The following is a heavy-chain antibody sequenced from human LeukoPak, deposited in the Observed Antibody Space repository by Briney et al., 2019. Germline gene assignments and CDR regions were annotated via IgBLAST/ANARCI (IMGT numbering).Heavy chain of an antibody. CDR3: AKEDLWFGELSAFDY. Sequence: PGGSLRLSCAASGFTFSSYAMSWVRQAPGKGLEWVSAISGSGGSTYYADSVKGRFTISRDNSKNTLYLQMNSLRAGDTAVYYCAKEDLWFGELSAFDYWGQGTLVTVSS. CDR2: ISGSGGST. CDR1: GFTFSSYA. V-gene: IGHV3-23*01. J-gene: IGHJ4*02. D-gene: IGHD3-10*01.